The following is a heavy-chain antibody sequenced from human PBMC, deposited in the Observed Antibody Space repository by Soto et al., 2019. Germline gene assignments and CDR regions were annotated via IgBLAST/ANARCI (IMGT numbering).Heavy chain of an antibody. Sequence: SQTLSLTCAISGDSVSSNSAAWNWIRKSPSRGLEWLGRTYYRSKWYSDYAVSVRSRITINPDTSKNQFSLQLNSVTPEDTAAYYCARYTNAWYLDYWGQGTRVTVSS. J-gene: IGHJ4*02. D-gene: IGHD2-2*02. CDR1: GDSVSSNSAA. CDR3: ARYTNAWYLDY. CDR2: TYYRSKWYS. V-gene: IGHV6-1*01.